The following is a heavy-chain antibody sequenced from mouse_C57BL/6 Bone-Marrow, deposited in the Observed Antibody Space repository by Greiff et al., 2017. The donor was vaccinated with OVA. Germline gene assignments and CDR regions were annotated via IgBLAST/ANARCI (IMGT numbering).Heavy chain of an antibody. V-gene: IGHV1-81*01. CDR1: GYTFTSYG. Sequence: QVQLQQSGAELARPGASVKLSCKASGYTFTSYGISWVKQRTGQGLEWIGEIYPRSGNTYYTEKFKGKATLTADKSSSTAYMELRSLTSENSAVYVSERLGFEGYSCAYWGQGTLVTVSA. J-gene: IGHJ3*01. CDR3: ERLGFEGYSCAY. D-gene: IGHD2-3*01. CDR2: IYPRSGNT.